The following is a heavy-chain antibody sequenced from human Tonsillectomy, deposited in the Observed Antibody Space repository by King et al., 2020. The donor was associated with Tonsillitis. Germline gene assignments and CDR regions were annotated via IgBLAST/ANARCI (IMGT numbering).Heavy chain of an antibody. Sequence: QLQESGPGLVKPSETLSLTCTVSGDSITSGDHFWAWIRQPPGKGLECIGYMYSSGTIFYNPSLTSRVTISGGTSENRFSLQLSSVTAADTAVYFCARYVSGSFDYWGQGALVTVSS. D-gene: IGHD1-26*01. CDR3: ARYVSGSFDY. V-gene: IGHV4-39*01. J-gene: IGHJ4*02. CDR2: MYSSGTI. CDR1: GDSITSGDHF.